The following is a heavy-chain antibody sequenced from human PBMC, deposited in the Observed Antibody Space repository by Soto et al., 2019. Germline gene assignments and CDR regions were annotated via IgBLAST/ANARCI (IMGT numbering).Heavy chain of an antibody. CDR3: ARSTDLYYYDSSGYYFLDY. D-gene: IGHD3-22*01. CDR1: GGTFSSYA. J-gene: IGHJ4*02. CDR2: IIPIFGTA. V-gene: IGHV1-69*12. Sequence: QVQLVQSGAEVKKPGSSVKVSCKASGGTFSSYAISWVRQAPGQGLEWMGGIIPIFGTANYAQKFQGRVTITADESTSTAYMELSSLRSEDTAVYYCARSTDLYYYDSSGYYFLDYWGQGTLVTVSS.